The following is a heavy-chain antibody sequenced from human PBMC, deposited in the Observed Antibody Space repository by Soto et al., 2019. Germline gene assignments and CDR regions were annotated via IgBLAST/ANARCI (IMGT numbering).Heavy chain of an antibody. CDR2: IYYTGST. CDR3: ARGVLTHWNYNYYYFTDV. J-gene: IGHJ6*03. CDR1: GGSISSYY. D-gene: IGHD1-1*01. V-gene: IGHV4-59*01. Sequence: SSETLSLTCTVSGGSISSYYWNWIRQPPGKGLEWIGYIYYTGSTNYNPSLKSRVTISVDTSRNQFSLKLSSVTAADTAVYYCARGVLTHWNYNYYYFTDVWGKGTTVTVSS.